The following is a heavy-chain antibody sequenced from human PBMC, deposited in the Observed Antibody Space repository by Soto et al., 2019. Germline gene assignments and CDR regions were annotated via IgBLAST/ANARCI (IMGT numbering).Heavy chain of an antibody. D-gene: IGHD3-16*01. CDR1: GFTFSSYA. CDR2: ISSNGGST. CDR3: VKDAMITFGGVFCRYYFDY. J-gene: IGHJ4*02. V-gene: IGHV3-64D*08. Sequence: GGSLRLSCSASGFTFSSYAMHWVRQAPGKGLEYVSAISSNGGSTYYADSVKGRFTISRDNSKNTLYLQMSSLRAEDTAVYYCVKDAMITFGGVFCRYYFDYWGQGTLVTVSS.